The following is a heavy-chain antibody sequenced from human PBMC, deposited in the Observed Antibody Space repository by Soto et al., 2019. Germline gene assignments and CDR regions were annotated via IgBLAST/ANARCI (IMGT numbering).Heavy chain of an antibody. J-gene: IGHJ3*02. CDR2: IKQGGSEK. CDR1: GFTFSSYW. CDR3: ARDRAPRKKSAFDI. Sequence: GGSLRLSCAASGFTFSSYWMSWVRQAPGKGLEWVANIKQGGSEKYYVDSVKGRFTISRDNAKNSLYLQMNSLRAEDTAVYYCARDRAPRKKSAFDIWGQGTMVTVSS. V-gene: IGHV3-7*03.